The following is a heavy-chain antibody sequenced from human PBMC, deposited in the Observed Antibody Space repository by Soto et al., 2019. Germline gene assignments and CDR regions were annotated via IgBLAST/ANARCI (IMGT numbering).Heavy chain of an antibody. Sequence: PVGSRTLACAACGLTITRWSLHQVHQASGKGLEWVGRIRSKANSYATAYAASVKGRFTISRDDSKNTAYLQMNSLKTEDTAVYYCTVWGNPDERPGFDYWGQGTLVTVSS. D-gene: IGHD3-16*01. CDR3: TVWGNPDERPGFDY. CDR1: GLTITRWS. CDR2: IRSKANSYAT. V-gene: IGHV3-73*01. J-gene: IGHJ4*02.